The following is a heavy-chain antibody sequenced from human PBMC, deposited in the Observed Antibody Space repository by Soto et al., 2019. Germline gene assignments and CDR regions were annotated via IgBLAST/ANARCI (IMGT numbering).Heavy chain of an antibody. J-gene: IGHJ4*02. CDR2: IYYSGST. CDR1: GGSISSGGYY. V-gene: IGHV4-31*03. CDR3: AREYYYDSSGYYLTTLFDY. D-gene: IGHD3-22*01. Sequence: SLXXTVSGGSISSGGYYWXWIRQHPGKGLEWIGYIYYSGSTYYNPSLKSRVTISVDTSKNQFSLKLSSVTAADTAVYYCAREYYYDSSGYYLTTLFDYWGQGTLVTVSS.